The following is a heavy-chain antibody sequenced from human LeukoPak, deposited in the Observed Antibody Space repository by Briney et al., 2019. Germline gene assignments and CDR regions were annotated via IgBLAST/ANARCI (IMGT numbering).Heavy chain of an antibody. Sequence: PGGSLRLSCAASGFTFSSYAMSWVRQAPGKGLEWVSAISGSGGSTYYADSVKGRFTISGDNSKNTLYLQMNSLRAEDTAVYYCAKIQWLAGHSSDYWGQGTLVTVSS. CDR3: AKIQWLAGHSSDY. J-gene: IGHJ4*02. V-gene: IGHV3-23*01. CDR2: ISGSGGST. CDR1: GFTFSSYA. D-gene: IGHD6-19*01.